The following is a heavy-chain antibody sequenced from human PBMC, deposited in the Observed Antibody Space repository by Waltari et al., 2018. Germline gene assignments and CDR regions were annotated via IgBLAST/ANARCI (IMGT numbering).Heavy chain of an antibody. CDR1: GGSVSSHY. CDR3: ARARAGSGSYSLLDY. CDR2: IYCSGST. J-gene: IGHJ4*02. D-gene: IGHD3-10*01. Sequence: QVQLQESGPGLVKPSEPLSLTCTVSGGSVSSHYWSWIRQPPGKGVEWVGYIYCSGSTNYNPSLKSRVTIAVDTSKNQFSLKLSSVTAADTAVYYCARARAGSGSYSLLDYWGQGTLVTVSS. V-gene: IGHV4-59*02.